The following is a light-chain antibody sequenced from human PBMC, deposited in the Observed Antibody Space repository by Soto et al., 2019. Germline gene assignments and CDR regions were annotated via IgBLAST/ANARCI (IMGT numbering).Light chain of an antibody. CDR1: SSNIGAGYD. CDR3: QSYDSSLSGSVV. Sequence: QSVLTQPPSVSGAPGQRVTISCTGSSSNIGAGYDVHGYQQLPGTAPKLLIYGNSNRPSGVPVRFSGSKSGTSASLAIPGLQAEDAADYYCQSYDSSLSGSVVFGGGTKLTVL. V-gene: IGLV1-40*01. CDR2: GNS. J-gene: IGLJ2*01.